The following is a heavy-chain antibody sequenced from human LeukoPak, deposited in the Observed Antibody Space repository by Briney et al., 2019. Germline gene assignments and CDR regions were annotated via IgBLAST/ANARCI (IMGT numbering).Heavy chain of an antibody. D-gene: IGHD6-19*01. V-gene: IGHV3-23*01. CDR2: ISGSGGTA. Sequence: GGSLRLSCAASGFTFSTYVMSWVRQAPGKGLEWVSSISGSGGTANYADSVKGRFTISRDNSKNTVYLQMNSLRAEDTAVYYCAKDGPPGEVAGNYFDYWGQGTLVTVSS. CDR1: GFTFSTYV. J-gene: IGHJ4*02. CDR3: AKDGPPGEVAGNYFDY.